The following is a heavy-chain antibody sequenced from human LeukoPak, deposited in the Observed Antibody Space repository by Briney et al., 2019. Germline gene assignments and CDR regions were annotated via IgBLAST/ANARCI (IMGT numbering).Heavy chain of an antibody. J-gene: IGHJ6*03. CDR3: ARTTTVTSFIHYYYYMDV. D-gene: IGHD4-17*01. V-gene: IGHV1-18*01. CDR2: ISAYNGNT. Sequence: GASVKVSCKASGYTFTSYGISWVRQAPGQGLEWMGWISAYNGNTNYAQKLQGRVTMTTDTSTSTAYMELRSLRSDDTAVYYCARTTTVTSFIHYYYYMDVWGKGTTVTISS. CDR1: GYTFTSYG.